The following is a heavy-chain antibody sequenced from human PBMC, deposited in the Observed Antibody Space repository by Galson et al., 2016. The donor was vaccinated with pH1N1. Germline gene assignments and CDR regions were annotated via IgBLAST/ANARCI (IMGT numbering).Heavy chain of an antibody. V-gene: IGHV3-30*02. CDR1: GFTFSSFG. D-gene: IGHD3-10*01. J-gene: IGHJ3*02. CDR3: AKDQKVRGLIAYGALDI. Sequence: LRLSCAASGFTFSSFGLSWVRQAPGKGLEWVSFIRYDGGDKDYADSVKGRFTISRDNSRNTLYLQMSDVRPEDTALYYCAKDQKVRGLIAYGALDIWGQGTIVAVSS. CDR2: IRYDGGDK.